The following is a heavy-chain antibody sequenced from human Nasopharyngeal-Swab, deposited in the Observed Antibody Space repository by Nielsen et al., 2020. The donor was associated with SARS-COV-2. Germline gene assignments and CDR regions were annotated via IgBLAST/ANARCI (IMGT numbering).Heavy chain of an antibody. D-gene: IGHD5-24*01. J-gene: IGHJ4*02. CDR2: ISSSSSTI. V-gene: IGHV3-48*04. Sequence: WIRQPPGKGLEWVSYISSSSSTIYYADSVKGRFTISRDNAKNSLYLQMNSLRAEDTAVYYCARVRRDGYNLHFDYWGQGTLVIVSS. CDR3: ARVRRDGYNLHFDY.